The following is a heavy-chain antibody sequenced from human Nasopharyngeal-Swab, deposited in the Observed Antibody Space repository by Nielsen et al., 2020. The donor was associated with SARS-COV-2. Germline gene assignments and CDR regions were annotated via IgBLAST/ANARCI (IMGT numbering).Heavy chain of an antibody. CDR1: GYTFTGYY. D-gene: IGHD3-22*01. J-gene: IGHJ6*02. V-gene: IGHV1-2*06. CDR3: AKAMRITMIGYYYYGMDV. CDR2: INPSSGGT. Sequence: ASVKVSCKASGYTFTGYYMHWVRQAPGQGLEWMGRINPSSGGTNYAQKFQGRVTMTRDTSISTAYMELSRLRSDDTAVYYCAKAMRITMIGYYYYGMDVWGQGTTVTVSS.